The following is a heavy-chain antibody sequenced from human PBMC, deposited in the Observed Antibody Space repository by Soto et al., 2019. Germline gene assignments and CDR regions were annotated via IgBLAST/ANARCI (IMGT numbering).Heavy chain of an antibody. J-gene: IGHJ4*02. CDR1: GFTFSGYG. CDR3: ARRFSSGWYVDY. CDR2: IWYDGSNE. D-gene: IGHD6-19*01. Sequence: QVQLVESGGGVVQPGRSLRLSCAASGFTFSGYGMHWVRQAPGKGLEWVAVIWYDGSNENYADTVKGRFTISRDNSKNTLYLQMNSLRDEYTAVYYCARRFSSGWYVDYWGQGTLVTVSS. V-gene: IGHV3-33*01.